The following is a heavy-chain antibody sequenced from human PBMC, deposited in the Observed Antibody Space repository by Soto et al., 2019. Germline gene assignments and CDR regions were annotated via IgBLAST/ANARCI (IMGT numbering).Heavy chain of an antibody. CDR1: GFTFSSYG. V-gene: IGHV3-30*18. CDR2: ISYDGSNK. D-gene: IGHD3-16*01. J-gene: IGHJ4*02. Sequence: GGSLRLSCVASGFTFSSYGMHWVRQAPGKGLEWVAVISYDGSNKYYADSVKGRFTISRDNSKNTLYLQMNSLRAEDTAVYYCAKDQSYIWGSLDRTPTASEYWGQGTLVTVSS. CDR3: AKDQSYIWGSLDRTPTASEY.